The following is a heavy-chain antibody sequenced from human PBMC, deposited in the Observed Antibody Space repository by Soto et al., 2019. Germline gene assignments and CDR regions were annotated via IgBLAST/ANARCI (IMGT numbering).Heavy chain of an antibody. CDR1: GGSISSYY. D-gene: IGHD3-16*01. V-gene: IGHV4-59*08. J-gene: IGHJ3*02. Sequence: PSETLSLTCTVSGGSISSYYWSWIRQPPGKGLEWIGYIYYSGSTNYNPSLKSRVTISVDTSKNQFSLKLSSVTAADTAVYYCARNDYIWGGYCRGGDAFDIWGQGTMVTVSS. CDR2: IYYSGST. CDR3: ARNDYIWGGYCRGGDAFDI.